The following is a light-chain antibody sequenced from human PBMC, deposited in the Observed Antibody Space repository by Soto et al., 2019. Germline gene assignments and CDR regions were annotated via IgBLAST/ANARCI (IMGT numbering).Light chain of an antibody. Sequence: QSVLTQPPSASGTPGQTVTVSCSGSSFNVGTNTVNWYQQLPGTAPRLIIYSNNKRPSGVPDRFSGSKSGTSASLAISGLQSADEAEYYCAAWDDSLNGHVVFGGGTKLTVL. V-gene: IGLV1-44*01. CDR2: SNN. CDR3: AAWDDSLNGHVV. CDR1: SFNVGTNT. J-gene: IGLJ2*01.